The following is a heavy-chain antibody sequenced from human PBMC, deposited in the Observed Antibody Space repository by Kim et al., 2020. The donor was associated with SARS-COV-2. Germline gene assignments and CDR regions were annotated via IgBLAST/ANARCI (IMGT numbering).Heavy chain of an antibody. J-gene: IGHJ4*02. CDR1: GFTFTNYW. CDR2: IDPDGSST. CDR3: TRDLPRTGDV. D-gene: IGHD7-27*01. Sequence: GGSLRLSCVASGFTFTNYWMHWVRQAPGRGLVWVSHIDPDGSSTNYADSVKGRFTISRDNAKNTLYLQMNSLRVEDTAVYYCTRDLPRTGDVWGQGTLVTVSS. V-gene: IGHV3-74*01.